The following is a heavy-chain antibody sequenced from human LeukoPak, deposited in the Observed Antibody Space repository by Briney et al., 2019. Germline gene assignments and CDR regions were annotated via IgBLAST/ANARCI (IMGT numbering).Heavy chain of an antibody. CDR2: IYSGGST. CDR3: ARAALLWFGNYYYFDY. V-gene: IGHV3-66*01. D-gene: IGHD3-10*01. Sequence: PGGSLRLSCAASGFTVSSNYMSWVRQAPGKGLEWVSVIYSGGSTYYADSVKGRFTISRDNSKNTLYLQMNSLRAEDTAVYYCARAALLWFGNYYYFDYWGQGTLVTVSS. CDR1: GFTVSSNY. J-gene: IGHJ4*02.